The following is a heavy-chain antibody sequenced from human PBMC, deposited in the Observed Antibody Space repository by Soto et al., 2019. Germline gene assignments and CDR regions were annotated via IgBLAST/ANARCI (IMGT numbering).Heavy chain of an antibody. V-gene: IGHV4-39*01. J-gene: IGHJ2*01. CDR1: GGSISSSSYY. Sequence: QLQLQESGPGLVKPSETLSLTCTVSGGSISSSSYYWGWVRQPPGKGLEWIGSIHYSGSTYYSPSLKRRVTISVDTSKNQFSLKLTSVTAADTAAYYCASPRILHSAYWYFDLWGRGTLVTVSS. CDR3: ASPRILHSAYWYFDL. CDR2: IHYSGST. D-gene: IGHD5-18*01.